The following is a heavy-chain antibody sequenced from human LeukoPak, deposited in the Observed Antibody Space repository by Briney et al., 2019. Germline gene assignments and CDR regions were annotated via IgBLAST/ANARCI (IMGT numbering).Heavy chain of an antibody. Sequence: GGSLRLSCVSSGFSFSNYMSWVRQAPGKGLEWVSVIYSGGSTYYADSVKGRFTISRDNSKNTLYLQMNSLRAEDTAVYYCARVLPRTYYYDSIGYFDYWGQGTLVTVSS. CDR3: ARVLPRTYYYDSIGYFDY. J-gene: IGHJ4*02. V-gene: IGHV3-53*01. D-gene: IGHD3-22*01. CDR2: IYSGGST. CDR1: GFSFSNY.